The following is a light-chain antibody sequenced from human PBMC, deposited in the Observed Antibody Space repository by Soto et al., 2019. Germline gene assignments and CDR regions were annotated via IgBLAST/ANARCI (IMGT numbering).Light chain of an antibody. V-gene: IGKV1-39*01. CDR2: AAS. CDR3: QQLNSYPLT. J-gene: IGKJ4*01. CDR1: QTISRN. Sequence: DIQMTQSPSSLSASVGDRVTIPCRASQTISRNLNWYQQKPGKAPKLLIYAASSLQSGVPSRFSGSGSGTDFTLAISSLQPEDFATYYCQQLNSYPLTFGGGTKVDIK.